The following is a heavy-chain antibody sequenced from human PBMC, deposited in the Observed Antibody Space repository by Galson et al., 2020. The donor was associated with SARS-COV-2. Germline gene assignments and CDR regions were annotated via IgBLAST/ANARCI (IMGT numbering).Heavy chain of an antibody. CDR3: ARARSITIFGVVQAFDI. Sequence: TSETLSLTCTVSGGSISSGGYYWSWIRQHPGKGLEWIGYIYYSGSTYYNPSLKSRVTISVDTSKNQFSLKLSSVTAADTAVYYCARARSITIFGVVQAFDIWGQGTMVTVSS. D-gene: IGHD3-3*01. CDR2: IYYSGST. CDR1: GGSISSGGYY. J-gene: IGHJ3*02. V-gene: IGHV4-31*03.